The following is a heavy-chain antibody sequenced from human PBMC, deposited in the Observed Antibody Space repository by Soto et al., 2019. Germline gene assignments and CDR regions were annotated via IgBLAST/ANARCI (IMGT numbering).Heavy chain of an antibody. V-gene: IGHV1-18*01. CDR2: INGYTGNT. J-gene: IGHJ6*02. CDR3: ARSWVTGKGGIDF. Sequence: ASVKVSCKASGYTFTSYGLSWVRQAPGQGLEWMGWINGYTGNTNYARKFQGRVTMTTDTSTNTAYLDLWTLISDDTAVYYCARSWVTGKGGIDFWGQGTTVTVSS. D-gene: IGHD3-16*01. CDR1: GYTFTSYG.